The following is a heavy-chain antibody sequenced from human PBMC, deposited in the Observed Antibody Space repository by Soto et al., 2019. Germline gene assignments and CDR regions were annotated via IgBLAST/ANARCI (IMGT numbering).Heavy chain of an antibody. V-gene: IGHV3-23*01. D-gene: IGHD2-2*02. CDR2: ISGSGGST. CDR3: AKYCSSTSCYIVADYYYYMDV. Sequence: GGSLRLSCAASGFTFSSYAMSWVRQAPGKGLEWVSAISGSGGSTYYADSVKGRFTISRDNSKNTLYLQMNSLRAEDTAVYYCAKYCSSTSCYIVADYYYYMDVWGKGTTVTV. J-gene: IGHJ6*03. CDR1: GFTFSSYA.